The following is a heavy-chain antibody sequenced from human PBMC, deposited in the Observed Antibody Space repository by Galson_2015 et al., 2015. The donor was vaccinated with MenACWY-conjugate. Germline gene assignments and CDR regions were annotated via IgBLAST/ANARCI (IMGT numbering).Heavy chain of an antibody. CDR2: ISKSGSPI. CDR3: ARVGTWIHQYFYYMDV. CDR1: GFTFTGYE. Sequence: SLRLSCAASGFTFTGYEFNWVRQAPGKGLEWLSYISKSGSPIYYAGSVKGRFTISRDNIKKALFLAMNSLRAGDTGVYYCARVGTWIHQYFYYMDVWGKGTTVTVSS. D-gene: IGHD5-18*01. J-gene: IGHJ6*03. V-gene: IGHV3-48*03.